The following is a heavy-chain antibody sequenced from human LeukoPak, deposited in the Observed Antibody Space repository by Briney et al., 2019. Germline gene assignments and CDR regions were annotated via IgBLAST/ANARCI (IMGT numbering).Heavy chain of an antibody. CDR1: EYTFTDYY. D-gene: IGHD6-13*01. J-gene: IGHJ4*02. CDR3: TRSPAAVRSDY. CDR2: INPNSGGT. V-gene: IGHV1-2*02. Sequence: ASVKVSCKASEYTFTDYYIHWVRQAPGQGLEWMGWINPNSGGTDYAQRFQGRVTMTRDTSISTAYMEPSSLRSDDTAVYYCTRSPAAVRSDYWGQGTLVTVSS.